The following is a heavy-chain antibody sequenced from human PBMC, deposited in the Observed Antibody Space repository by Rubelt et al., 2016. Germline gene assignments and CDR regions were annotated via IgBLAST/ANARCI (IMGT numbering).Heavy chain of an antibody. CDR2: IKSKSDGATT. CDR3: STVSSYGW. V-gene: IGHV3-15*07. Sequence: VQLVESGGGVVQPGRSLRLSCAASGFTFSSYAMHWVRQAPGKGLEWVGRIKSKSDGATTDYAAPVKGRFTISRDDSNNTLYLQMNSLKTEDTAVYYCSTVSSYGWGGQGTLVTVSS. J-gene: IGHJ4*02. D-gene: IGHD5-18*01. CDR1: GFTFSSYA.